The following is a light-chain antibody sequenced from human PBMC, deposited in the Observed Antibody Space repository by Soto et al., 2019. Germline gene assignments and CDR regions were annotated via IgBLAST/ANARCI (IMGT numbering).Light chain of an antibody. V-gene: IGLV2-8*01. CDR3: SSYTDRNNLV. CDR2: EVT. CDR1: SRDVGGYKF. Sequence: QSVLTQPASVSGSPGQSITISCTGTSRDVGGYKFVSWLQQHPGKAPKLLIYEVTKRPSGVPDRFSGSKSGNTASLTVSALQAEDEADYYCSSYTDRNNLVFGTGTKVTVL. J-gene: IGLJ1*01.